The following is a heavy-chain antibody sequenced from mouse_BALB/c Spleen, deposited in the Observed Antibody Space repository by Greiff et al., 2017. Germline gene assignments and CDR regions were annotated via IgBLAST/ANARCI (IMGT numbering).Heavy chain of an antibody. V-gene: IGHV10-1*02. CDR3: VGDPAWFAY. CDR1: GFTFNTYA. Sequence: EVQLMESGGGLVQPKGSLKLSCAASGFTFNTYAMNWVRQAPGKGVEWVARIRSKSNNYATYYADSVKDRFTISRDDSQSMLYLQMNNLKTEDTAMDYCVGDPAWFAYWGQGTLVTVSA. J-gene: IGHJ3*01. CDR2: IRSKSNNYAT.